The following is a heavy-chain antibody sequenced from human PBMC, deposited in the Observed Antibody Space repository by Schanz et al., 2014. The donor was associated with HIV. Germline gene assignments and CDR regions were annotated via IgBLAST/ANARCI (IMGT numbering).Heavy chain of an antibody. CDR3: ARGAAEMATMTPWRY. CDR2: ISAYNGNT. Sequence: QVPLFPSLAYVKKPGASVKVSCKASGYTFTSYGINWVRQAPGQGLEWMGWISAYNGNTNYAQKLQGRVTMTTDTSTSTAYMDLRSLRSDDTAVYYCARGAAEMATMTPWRYWGQGTLVTVSS. CDR1: GYTFTSYG. J-gene: IGHJ4*02. V-gene: IGHV1-18*01. D-gene: IGHD5-12*01.